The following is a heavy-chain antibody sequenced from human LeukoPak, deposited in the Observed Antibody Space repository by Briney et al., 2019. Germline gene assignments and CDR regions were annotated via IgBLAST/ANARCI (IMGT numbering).Heavy chain of an antibody. V-gene: IGHV3-48*03. Sequence: GGSLRLSCAASGFTFSSYEMNWVRQAPGKGLEWVSYISSIGSTIYYADSVKGRFTISRDNAKTSLYLQMNSMRAEDTAVYYCARQTGLKVGAHGFDYWGQGTLVTVSS. CDR2: ISSIGSTI. D-gene: IGHD1-26*01. CDR1: GFTFSSYE. J-gene: IGHJ4*02. CDR3: ARQTGLKVGAHGFDY.